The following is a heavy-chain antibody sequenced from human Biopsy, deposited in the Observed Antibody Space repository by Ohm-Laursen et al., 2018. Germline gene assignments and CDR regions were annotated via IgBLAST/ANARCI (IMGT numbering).Heavy chain of an antibody. J-gene: IGHJ6*01. CDR3: ARGKTVFNYYFASDV. D-gene: IGHD2/OR15-2a*01. CDR2: IISMVGTP. Sequence: SVTVFCKASAGIFNNYGITWVQQAPGHGLEWVGRIISMVGTPKYAQKFQGRATITVNKSTSTAYLYLSSLKSEDTAVYYCARGKTVFNYYFASDVWGQGTTVTVSS. V-gene: IGHV1-69*04. CDR1: AGIFNNYG.